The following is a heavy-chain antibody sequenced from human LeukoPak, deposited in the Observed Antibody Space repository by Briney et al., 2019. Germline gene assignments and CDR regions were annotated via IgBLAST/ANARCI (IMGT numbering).Heavy chain of an antibody. CDR3: AKGLWKADY. V-gene: IGHV3-30-3*01. CDR1: GFTFSSYA. CDR2: ISYDGSNK. D-gene: IGHD3-3*01. Sequence: GGSLRLSCAASGFTFSSYAMHWVRQAPGKGLEWVAVISYDGSNKYYADSVKGRFSISRDNSKNTLYLQMNSLRADDTAVYYCAKGLWKADYWGQGTLVTVSS. J-gene: IGHJ4*02.